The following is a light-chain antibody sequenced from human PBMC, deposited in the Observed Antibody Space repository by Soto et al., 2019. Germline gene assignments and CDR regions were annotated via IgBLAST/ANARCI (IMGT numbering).Light chain of an antibody. J-gene: IGKJ1*01. CDR3: PQYIRYS. V-gene: IGKV1-5*03. Sequence: DVQMTLTHSTLSASVIDRVTITCRASQSISSWLARYKQKPGKAPKLLIYKASSLESGVPSRFSGSGSGTEFSLTIIRVEPGELATYECPQYIRYSFGEGTKVDIK. CDR2: KAS. CDR1: QSISSW.